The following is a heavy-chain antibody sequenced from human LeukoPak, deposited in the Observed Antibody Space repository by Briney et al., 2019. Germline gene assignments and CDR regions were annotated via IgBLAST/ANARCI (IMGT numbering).Heavy chain of an antibody. CDR1: GSTFSSYA. CDR2: IIPIFGTA. D-gene: IGHD3-22*01. V-gene: IGHV1-69*05. J-gene: IGHJ4*02. Sequence: SVKVSCKASGSTFSSYAISWVRQAPGQGLEWMGRIIPIFGTANYAQKFQGRVTITTDESTSTAYMELSSLRSEDTAVYYCARAKYYYDSSGYREMDYWGQGTLVTVSS. CDR3: ARAKYYYDSSGYREMDY.